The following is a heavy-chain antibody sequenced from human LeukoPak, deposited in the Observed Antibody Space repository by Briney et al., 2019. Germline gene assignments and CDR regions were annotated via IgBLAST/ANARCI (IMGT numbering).Heavy chain of an antibody. J-gene: IGHJ2*01. V-gene: IGHV3-23*01. CDR1: GFTFSSYA. Sequence: PGGSLRLSCAASGFTFSSYAMSWVRQAPGKGLEWVSAISGSGGSTYYADSVKGRFTISRDNSKNTLYLQMNSLRAEDTAVYYCAKVVQSGRWGFDGYFDLWGRGTLVTVSS. CDR3: AKVVQSGRWGFDGYFDL. D-gene: IGHD3-10*01. CDR2: ISGSGGST.